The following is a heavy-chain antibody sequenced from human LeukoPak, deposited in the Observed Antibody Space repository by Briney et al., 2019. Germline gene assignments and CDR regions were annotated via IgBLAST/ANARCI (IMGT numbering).Heavy chain of an antibody. D-gene: IGHD6-13*01. V-gene: IGHV1-2*02. CDR1: GYTFTGYY. CDR2: INPNSGGT. Sequence: ASVKVSCKASGYTFTGYYMHWVRQAPGQGLEWMGWINPNSGGTNYAQKLQGRVTMTTDTSTSTAYMELRSLRSDDTAVYYCARSTYSSSWYYHYYFDYWGQGTLVTVSS. J-gene: IGHJ4*02. CDR3: ARSTYSSSWYYHYYFDY.